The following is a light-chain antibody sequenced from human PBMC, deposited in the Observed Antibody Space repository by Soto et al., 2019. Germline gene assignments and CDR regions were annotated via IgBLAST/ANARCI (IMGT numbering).Light chain of an antibody. Sequence: EILMTQSPATLSVSPGERATLSCRASQSVSSNLAWYQQKPGQAPRLLIYGASTRATGIPARFSGSGSGTEFTLTISSLQSEDLAVYYCQQYNNWPPWTFGQGTKVESK. CDR3: QQYNNWPPWT. V-gene: IGKV3-15*01. CDR1: QSVSSN. J-gene: IGKJ1*01. CDR2: GAS.